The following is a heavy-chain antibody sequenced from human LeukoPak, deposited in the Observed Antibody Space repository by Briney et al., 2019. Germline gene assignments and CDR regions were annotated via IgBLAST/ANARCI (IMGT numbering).Heavy chain of an antibody. V-gene: IGHV4-4*07. D-gene: IGHD4-23*01. CDR1: GGSINSYY. CDR2: VYSSGNT. Sequence: SETLSLTCTVSGGSINSYYWSWIRQPAGKGLEWIGRVYSSGNTNYNPSLKSRVSMSVDTSKNQFSLKLTSVTAADTAVYYCARGGKATVVTMWGQGTLVTVSS. CDR3: ARGGKATVVTM. J-gene: IGHJ4*02.